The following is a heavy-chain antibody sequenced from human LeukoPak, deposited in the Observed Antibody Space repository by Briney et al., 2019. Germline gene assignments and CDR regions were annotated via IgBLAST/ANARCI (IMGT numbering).Heavy chain of an antibody. V-gene: IGHV3-23*01. CDR3: AKFAHWGSGYLGDY. Sequence: GGSLRLSCAASGFIFSNYAMSWVRQAPGKGLEWVSTVSGSTYYADSVKGRFTISRDNSKNTVYLQMHSLRAEDTAVYYCAKFAHWGSGYLGDYWGQGALVTVSS. CDR2: VSGST. CDR1: GFIFSNYA. J-gene: IGHJ4*02. D-gene: IGHD3-22*01.